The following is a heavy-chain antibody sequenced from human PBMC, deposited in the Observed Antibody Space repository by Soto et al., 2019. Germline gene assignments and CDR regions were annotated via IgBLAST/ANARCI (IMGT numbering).Heavy chain of an antibody. V-gene: IGHV1-18*01. CDR3: ARDCSSTSCYTGHDY. D-gene: IGHD2-2*02. J-gene: IGHJ4*02. CDR2: ISAYNGNT. CDR1: GYTFTSYG. Sequence: ASVKVSCKASGYTFTSYGISWVRQAPGQGLEWMGWISAYNGNTNYAQKLQGRVTMTTDTSTSTAYMELRSLRSDDTAVYYCARDCSSTSCYTGHDYWGQGTLVTVSS.